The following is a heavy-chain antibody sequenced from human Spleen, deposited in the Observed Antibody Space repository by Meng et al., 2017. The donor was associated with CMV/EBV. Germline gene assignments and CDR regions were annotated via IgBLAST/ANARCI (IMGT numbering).Heavy chain of an antibody. D-gene: IGHD1-26*01. Sequence: GESLKISCAASGFTFSSYAMHWVRQAPGKGLEWVAVISYDGSNKYYADSVKGRFTISRDNSKNTLYLQMNSLRAADTAVYYCAKGIVGGSLDYWGQGTLVTVSS. CDR2: ISYDGSNK. V-gene: IGHV3-30-3*01. J-gene: IGHJ4*02. CDR1: GFTFSSYA. CDR3: AKGIVGGSLDY.